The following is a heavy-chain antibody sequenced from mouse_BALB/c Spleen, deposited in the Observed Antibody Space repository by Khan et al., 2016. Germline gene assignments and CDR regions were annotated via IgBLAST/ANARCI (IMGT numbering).Heavy chain of an antibody. D-gene: IGHD2-1*01. CDR2: ISYDGSN. CDR3: ARDGNYWFAY. J-gene: IGHJ3*01. V-gene: IGHV3-6*02. CDR1: GYSITSGYY. Sequence: EVQLQESGPGLVKPSQSLSLTCSVTGYSITSGYYWNWIRQFPGNKLEWMGYISYDGSNNYNPSLKNRISITRDTSKNQFFLKLNSVTTEDTATYYCARDGNYWFAYWGQGTLVTGSA.